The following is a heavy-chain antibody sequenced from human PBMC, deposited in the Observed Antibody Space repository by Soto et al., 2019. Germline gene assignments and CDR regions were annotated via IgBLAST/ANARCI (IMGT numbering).Heavy chain of an antibody. CDR2: ISACNGNT. V-gene: IGHV1-18*01. CDR3: ARDLRLRYFDRIYDAFDI. D-gene: IGHD3-9*01. CDR1: GYTFTSYG. J-gene: IGHJ3*02. Sequence: ASVKVSCKASGYTFTSYGISWVRQAPGQGLEWMGWISACNGNTNYAQKLQGRVTMTTDTSTSTAYMELRSLRSDDTAVYYCARDLRLRYFDRIYDAFDIWGQGTMVTVSS.